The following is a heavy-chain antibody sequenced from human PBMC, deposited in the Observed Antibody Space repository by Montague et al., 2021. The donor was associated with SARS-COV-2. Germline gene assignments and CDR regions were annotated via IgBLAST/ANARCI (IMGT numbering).Heavy chain of an antibody. CDR1: GGSISYGGYF. CDR3: ARDPSRQPLLYPIGDYYYGMDV. Sequence: TLSLTCTVSGGSISYGGYFWNWIRQHPGKGLEWIGYIDKSGTTQYNPSLKSRVSLSVDTSKNQFSLNLRSATAADTAVYYCARDPSRQPLLYPIGDYYYGMDVWGQGTTVTVSS. D-gene: IGHD2-2*02. J-gene: IGHJ6*02. CDR2: IDKSGTT. V-gene: IGHV4-31*03.